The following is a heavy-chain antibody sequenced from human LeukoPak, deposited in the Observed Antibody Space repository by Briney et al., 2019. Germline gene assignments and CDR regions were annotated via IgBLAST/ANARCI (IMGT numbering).Heavy chain of an antibody. Sequence: PGGSLRLSCAVSGFTVSSIYMSWVRQAPGKGLEWVSFIYCDGNTYYGDSVKGRFTLSRDSSRNTLYLQMNSLTVDDTAVYYCAGDTHSSSWYDHWGQGTLVTVSS. V-gene: IGHV3-53*01. J-gene: IGHJ5*02. CDR1: GFTVSSIY. CDR3: AGDTHSSSWYDH. D-gene: IGHD6-19*01. CDR2: IYCDGNT.